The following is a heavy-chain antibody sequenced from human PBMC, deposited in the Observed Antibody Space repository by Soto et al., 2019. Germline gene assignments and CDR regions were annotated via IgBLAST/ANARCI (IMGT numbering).Heavy chain of an antibody. CDR1: GGTFSSYA. CDR2: IIPIFGTA. D-gene: IGHD6-13*01. J-gene: IGHJ3*02. CDR3: AREEEQQLDAFDI. Sequence: QVQLVQSGAEVKKAGSSVKVSCKASGGTFSSYAISWVRQAPGQGLEWMGGIIPIFGTAKYGQKFQGRVTITADEFTSTAYMELSSLRSEDTAVYYCAREEEQQLDAFDIWGQGTMVTVSS. V-gene: IGHV1-69*12.